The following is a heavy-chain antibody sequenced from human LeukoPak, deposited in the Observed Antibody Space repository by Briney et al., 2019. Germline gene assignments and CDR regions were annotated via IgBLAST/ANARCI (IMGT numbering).Heavy chain of an antibody. D-gene: IGHD3-16*01. J-gene: IGHJ5*02. CDR1: GYSISSGYY. V-gene: IGHV4-38-2*02. CDR3: ARGSRLDRPKSYDVNGGEWFDP. CDR2: IYHSGST. Sequence: PSETLSLTCTVSGYSISSGYYWGWIRQPPGKGLEWIGSIYHSGSTNYNPSLKSRVTISVDTSKNQFSLKLSSVTAADTAVYYCARGSRLDRPKSYDVNGGEWFDPWGQGTLVTVSS.